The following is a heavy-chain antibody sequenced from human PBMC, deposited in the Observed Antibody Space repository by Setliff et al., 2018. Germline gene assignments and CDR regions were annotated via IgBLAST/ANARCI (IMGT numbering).Heavy chain of an antibody. D-gene: IGHD6-19*01. CDR3: ARSRTIAVKGGVFAV. J-gene: IGHJ2*01. V-gene: IGHV4-31*02. CDR2: IYYSGST. Sequence: SETLSLTCSVSGASISSDGYYWSWIRQYPGKGLEWIGYIYYSGSTYYNPSLKSRVTISLDTSENQFSLELTSVTAADTAVYYCARSRTIAVKGGVFAVWGRSTLVTVSS. CDR1: GASISSDGYY.